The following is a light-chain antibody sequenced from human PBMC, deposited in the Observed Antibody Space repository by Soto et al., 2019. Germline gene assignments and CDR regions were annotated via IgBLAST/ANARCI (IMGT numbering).Light chain of an antibody. CDR3: SSCSSSSPYV. V-gene: IGLV2-14*01. CDR1: SSDVGGYNC. CDR2: DVS. J-gene: IGLJ1*01. Sequence: SVLLQPASLYGSPGQSITISCTGTSSDVGGYNCVSWYQQHPGKAPKVMIYDVSDRPSGVSSRFSGSKSGNTASLTISGLLSDDEAEYFCSSCSSSSPYVFGTGTKVTVL.